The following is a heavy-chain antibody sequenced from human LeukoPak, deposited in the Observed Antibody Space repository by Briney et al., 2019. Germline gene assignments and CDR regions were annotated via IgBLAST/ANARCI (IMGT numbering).Heavy chain of an antibody. Sequence: GGSLRLSCAASGFTFSSYGMHWVRQAPGKGLEWVAVISYDGSNKYYADSVKGRFTISRDNSRNTLFLQMASLRGEDTALYYCARAPREGFSGSYHDYWGQGTLVTVSS. D-gene: IGHD1-26*01. CDR2: ISYDGSNK. J-gene: IGHJ4*02. V-gene: IGHV3-30*03. CDR1: GFTFSSYG. CDR3: ARAPREGFSGSYHDY.